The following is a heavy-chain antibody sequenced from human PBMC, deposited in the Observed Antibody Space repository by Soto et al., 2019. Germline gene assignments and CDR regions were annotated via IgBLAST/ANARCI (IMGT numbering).Heavy chain of an antibody. D-gene: IGHD6-13*01. V-gene: IGHV3-23*01. Sequence: EVQLLESGGGLVQPGGSLRLSCAASGFTFSNYAMTWVRQAPGKGLEWVSVITGSGGGTYFVDSVKGRFTISRDNSKNTVYLQINSLRAEDTAVYYCANRTLTAAGFDYWGQGTLVTVSS. J-gene: IGHJ4*02. CDR2: ITGSGGGT. CDR3: ANRTLTAAGFDY. CDR1: GFTFSNYA.